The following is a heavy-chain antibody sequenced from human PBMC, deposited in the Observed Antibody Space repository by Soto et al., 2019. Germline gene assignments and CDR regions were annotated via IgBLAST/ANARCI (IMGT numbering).Heavy chain of an antibody. CDR1: GFTFSSYA. CDR3: AKVGGAWPFYYFDY. D-gene: IGHD2-21*02. J-gene: IGHJ4*02. V-gene: IGHV3-23*01. Sequence: GGSLRLSCAASGFTFSSYAMSWFRQAPGKGLEWVSAISGSGSSTYYADSVKGRFTISRDNSKNTLYLQMNSLRAEDTAVYYCAKVGGAWPFYYFDYWGQGTLVTVSS. CDR2: ISGSGSST.